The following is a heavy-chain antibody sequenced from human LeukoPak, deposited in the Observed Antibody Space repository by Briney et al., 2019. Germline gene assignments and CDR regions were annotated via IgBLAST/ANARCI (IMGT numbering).Heavy chain of an antibody. V-gene: IGHV3-23*01. D-gene: IGHD3-10*01. CDR3: ARGIFGTFGELLSPNWFDS. Sequence: GILSLSCAASGVTFSSNAMSWVRQGPGQGLEWVSAISGSGGSTSYADSVKGRFTISRDNSKNTLYLQMKSLGAAATAVYYYARGIFGTFGELLSPNWFDSWGQGTLVTVSS. J-gene: IGHJ5*01. CDR1: GVTFSSNA. CDR2: ISGSGGST.